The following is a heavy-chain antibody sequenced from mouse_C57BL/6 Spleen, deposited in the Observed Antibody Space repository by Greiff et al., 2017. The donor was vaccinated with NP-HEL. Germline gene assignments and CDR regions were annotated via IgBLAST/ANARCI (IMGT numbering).Heavy chain of an antibody. CDR1: GYAFTNYL. D-gene: IGHD2-4*01. Sequence: VQLQQSGAELVRPGTSVKVSCKASGYAFTNYLIEWVKQRPGQGLEWIGVINPGSGGTNYNEKFKGKATLTADKSSSTAYMQLSSLTSEDSAVYFCARDYYGYFDVWGTGTTVTVSS. CDR3: ARDYYGYFDV. J-gene: IGHJ1*03. V-gene: IGHV1-54*01. CDR2: INPGSGGT.